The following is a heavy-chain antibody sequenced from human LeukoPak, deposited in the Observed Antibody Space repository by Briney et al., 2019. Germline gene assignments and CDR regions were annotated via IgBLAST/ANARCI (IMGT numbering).Heavy chain of an antibody. J-gene: IGHJ4*02. D-gene: IGHD1-26*01. CDR2: IWYDGSNK. CDR1: GFTFGGYG. Sequence: GGSLRLSCAASGFTFGGYGMHWVRQAPGKGLEWVAVIWYDGSNKYYADSVKGRFTISRDNAKNSLYLQMNSLRAEDTAVYYCARDGVSIVGANDYWGQGTLVTVSS. V-gene: IGHV3-33*01. CDR3: ARDGVSIVGANDY.